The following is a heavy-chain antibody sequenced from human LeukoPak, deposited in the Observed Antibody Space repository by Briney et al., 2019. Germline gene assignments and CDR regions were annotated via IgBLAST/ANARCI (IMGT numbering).Heavy chain of an antibody. CDR2: ISFDGSNK. Sequence: GGSLRLSCAASGFTFSGYNMYWVRQAPGKGLEWVAAISFDGSNKYYADSVKGRFTISRDNSKKTVYLQLNSLRADDTAVYYCARDSVLPQYNFWSAYYLGAQYFDYWGQGTLVTVSS. V-gene: IGHV3-30-3*01. CDR3: ARDSVLPQYNFWSAYYLGAQYFDY. J-gene: IGHJ4*02. D-gene: IGHD3-3*01. CDR1: GFTFSGYN.